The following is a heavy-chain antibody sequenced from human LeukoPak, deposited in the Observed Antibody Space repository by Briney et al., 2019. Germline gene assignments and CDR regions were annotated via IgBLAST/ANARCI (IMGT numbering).Heavy chain of an antibody. D-gene: IGHD3-3*01. Sequence: GGSLRLSCTASGFTFSNYWMHWVRQAPGKGLVWVPRINTDGSSTSYADSVKGRLTISRDNAKNTLFLQMNSLRAEDTAVYYCARALYDFWSGYYIANYMDVWGKGTPVTVSS. CDR1: GFTFSNYW. CDR3: ARALYDFWSGYYIANYMDV. V-gene: IGHV3-74*01. CDR2: INTDGSST. J-gene: IGHJ6*03.